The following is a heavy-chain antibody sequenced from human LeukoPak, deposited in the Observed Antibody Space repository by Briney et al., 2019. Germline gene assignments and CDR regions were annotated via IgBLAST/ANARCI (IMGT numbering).Heavy chain of an antibody. Sequence: PGGSLRLSCAASGFIFNNYAMSWVRQAPGKGLEWVSAISDSGGSTNYADSVQGRFTVSRDNSKNMLYLQMNSLGVADTAVYHCARDSTGWSKNYWGQGTLVTVSS. V-gene: IGHV3-23*01. CDR3: ARDSTGWSKNY. CDR2: ISDSGGST. J-gene: IGHJ4*02. CDR1: GFIFNNYA. D-gene: IGHD6-19*01.